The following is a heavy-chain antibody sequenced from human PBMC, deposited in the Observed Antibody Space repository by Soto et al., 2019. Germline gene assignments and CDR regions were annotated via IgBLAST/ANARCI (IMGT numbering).Heavy chain of an antibody. CDR3: ASPKIAFYNWFDP. CDR1: GGSISSSSYY. V-gene: IGHV4-39*01. J-gene: IGHJ5*02. CDR2: IYCSGST. Sequence: QLQLQESGPGLVKPSETLSLTCTVSGGSISSSSYYWGWIRQPPGKGLEWIGSIYCSGSTYYNPSLKRRFTMSVDTSKNQFSLKLSSVTAADTAVYYCASPKIAFYNWFDPWGQGTLVTVSS. D-gene: IGHD3-3*02.